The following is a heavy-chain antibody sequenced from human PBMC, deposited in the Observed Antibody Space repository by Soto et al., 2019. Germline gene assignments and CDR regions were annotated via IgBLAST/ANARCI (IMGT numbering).Heavy chain of an antibody. CDR2: IYSGGSI. CDR1: GGSISNVNDC. V-gene: IGHV4-30-4*01. J-gene: IGHJ4*02. CDR3: ARGPSGDKVDY. Sequence: QVQLQESGPGLVKPSQTLSLTCIVSGGSISNVNDCWSWIRQRPDKGLEWIGLIYSGGSIYNNPSLTSRVTILVDTSKNQFSLQLSSVSAADTAVYYCARGPSGDKVDYWGQGTLVTVSS. D-gene: IGHD7-27*01.